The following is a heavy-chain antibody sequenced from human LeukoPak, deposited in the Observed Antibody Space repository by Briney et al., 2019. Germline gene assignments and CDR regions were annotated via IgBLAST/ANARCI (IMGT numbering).Heavy chain of an antibody. CDR2: ISPSGNT. D-gene: IGHD6-13*01. Sequence: SETLSLTCAVYGGSFTIYSWTWIRQPPGKSLEWVGEISPSGNTQYNPSLKSRVTISVDTSKNQFSLKLSSVTAADTAVYYCAREQFAAAGSPDYWGQGTLVTVSS. CDR3: AREQFAAAGSPDY. J-gene: IGHJ4*02. CDR1: GGSFTIYS. V-gene: IGHV4-34*01.